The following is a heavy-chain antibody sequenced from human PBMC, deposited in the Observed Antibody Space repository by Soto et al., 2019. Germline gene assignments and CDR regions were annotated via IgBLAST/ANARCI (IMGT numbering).Heavy chain of an antibody. CDR1: GFTFNNFA. Sequence: PGGSLRLSCRASGFTFNNFALNWVRQTPGQGLEWISAISHSGRNSYYADSLKGRFTISRDDSKNTVFLQMNRLTVADTAMYYCARLVNLNFRSDFDYWGQGTLVTVSS. CDR2: ISHSGRNS. J-gene: IGHJ4*02. D-gene: IGHD3-10*01. CDR3: ARLVNLNFRSDFDY. V-gene: IGHV3-23*01.